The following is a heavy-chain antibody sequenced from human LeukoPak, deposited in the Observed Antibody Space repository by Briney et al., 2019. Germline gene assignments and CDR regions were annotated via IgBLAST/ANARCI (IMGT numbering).Heavy chain of an antibody. D-gene: IGHD4-4*01. J-gene: IGHJ4*02. CDR1: GYTFTCYY. CDR2: INPNSGGT. CDR3: ARTTVTTLGMRALYY. Sequence: ASVKVSCKASGYTFTCYYTHWVRQAPGQGLEWMGWINPNSGGTNYAQKFQGRVTMTRDTSISTAYMELSRLRSDDTAVYYCARTTVTTLGMRALYYWGQGTLVTVSS. V-gene: IGHV1-2*02.